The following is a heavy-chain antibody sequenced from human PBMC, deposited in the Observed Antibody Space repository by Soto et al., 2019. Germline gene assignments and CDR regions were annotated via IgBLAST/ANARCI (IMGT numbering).Heavy chain of an antibody. V-gene: IGHV3-30*18. CDR2: ISYDGSNK. J-gene: IGHJ4*02. Sequence: QVQLVESGGGVVQPGRSLRLSCAASGFTFSSYGMHWVRQAPGKGLEWVAVISYDGSNKYYADSVKGRFTISRDNSKNTLYLQMNSLRAEDTAVYYCAKHADVGYCSGGSCSTDYWGQGTLVTVSS. CDR3: AKHADVGYCSGGSCSTDY. D-gene: IGHD2-15*01. CDR1: GFTFSSYG.